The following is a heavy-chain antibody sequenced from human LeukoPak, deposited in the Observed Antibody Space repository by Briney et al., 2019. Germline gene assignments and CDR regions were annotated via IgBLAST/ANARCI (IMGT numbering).Heavy chain of an antibody. Sequence: HVASVKVSCKASGYTLTSYAIHWVRQAPGQGLEWMGWITPSGGTNYPQKFQGRVAITWDTSITTAYMDLSRLTSDDTAVYYCARDRYGDGFAHLDYWGQGALVTVSS. J-gene: IGHJ4*02. CDR3: ARDRYGDGFAHLDY. CDR2: ITPSGGT. D-gene: IGHD5-24*01. V-gene: IGHV1-2*02. CDR1: GYTLTSYA.